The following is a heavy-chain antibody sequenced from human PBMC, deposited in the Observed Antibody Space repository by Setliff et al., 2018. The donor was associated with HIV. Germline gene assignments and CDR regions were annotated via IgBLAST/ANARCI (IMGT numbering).Heavy chain of an antibody. Sequence: SETLSLTCSVSGGSISSGTYYWSWIRQPAGKGLEWIGRMYNSESINYNLSLKTRVTISIDSSKNQFSLKLTSVTAADPAVYYCARTRGSGRYWGWFDPWGQGTLVTVAS. CDR3: ARTRGSGRYWGWFDP. J-gene: IGHJ5*02. CDR2: MYNSESI. V-gene: IGHV4-61*02. D-gene: IGHD3-10*01. CDR1: GGSISSGTYY.